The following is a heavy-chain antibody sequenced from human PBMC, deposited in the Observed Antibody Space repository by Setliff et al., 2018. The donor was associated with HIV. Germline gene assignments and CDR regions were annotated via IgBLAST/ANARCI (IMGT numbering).Heavy chain of an antibody. D-gene: IGHD3-22*01. V-gene: IGHV4-39*01. CDR3: VTTELYYDIGGYYYFDY. Sequence: SETLSLTCTVSGGYISSSNYYWGWIRQPPGKGLEWIGNVYYSGSTYYNPSLKSRVTISIDTSANRFSLKLSSVTAADTAVYYCVTTELYYDIGGYYYFDYWGPGTLVTVSS. CDR2: VYYSGST. J-gene: IGHJ4*02. CDR1: GGYISSSNYY.